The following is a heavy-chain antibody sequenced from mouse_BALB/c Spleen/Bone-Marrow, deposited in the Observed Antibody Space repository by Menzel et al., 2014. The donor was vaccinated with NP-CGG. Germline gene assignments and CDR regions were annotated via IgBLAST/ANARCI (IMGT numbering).Heavy chain of an antibody. V-gene: IGHV14-3*02. J-gene: IGHJ3*01. CDR2: IDPANGNT. D-gene: IGHD1-1*01. Sequence: EAQLVESGAELVKPGASVKLSCTASGFNIKDTYMHWVKQRPEQGLEWIGRIDPANGNTKYDPKFQGKATITADTSSNTAYLQLSSLTSEDTAVYYCASYYYGSSLFAYWGQGTLVTVSA. CDR3: ASYYYGSSLFAY. CDR1: GFNIKDTY.